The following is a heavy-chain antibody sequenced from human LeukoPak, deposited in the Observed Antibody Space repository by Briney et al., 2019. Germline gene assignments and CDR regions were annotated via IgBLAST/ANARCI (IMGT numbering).Heavy chain of an antibody. D-gene: IGHD6-19*01. J-gene: IGHJ4*02. CDR3: AREGGQWLVFSKWDY. CDR2: INPSGGST. Sequence: ASVKVSCKASGYTFASYAMHWVRQAPGQGLEWMGIINPSGGSTSYAQKFQGRVTMTRDTSTSTVYMELSSLRSEDTAVYYCAREGGQWLVFSKWDYWGQGTLVTVSS. V-gene: IGHV1-46*01. CDR1: GYTFASYA.